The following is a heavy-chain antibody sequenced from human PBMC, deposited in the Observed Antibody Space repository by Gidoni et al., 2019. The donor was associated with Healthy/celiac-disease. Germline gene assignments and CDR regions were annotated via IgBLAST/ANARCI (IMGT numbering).Heavy chain of an antibody. CDR2: FDPEDGET. CDR1: GYTLTELS. J-gene: IGHJ5*02. CDR3: ATGGPRSVKNWFDP. Sequence: QVQLVQSGAEVKKPGASVMVSCKVSGYTLTELSMHWVRQAPVKGLEWMGGFDPEDGETIYAQKFQGRVTMTEDKSTDTAYMELSSLRSEDTAVYYCATGGPRSVKNWFDPWGQGTLVTVSS. V-gene: IGHV1-24*01.